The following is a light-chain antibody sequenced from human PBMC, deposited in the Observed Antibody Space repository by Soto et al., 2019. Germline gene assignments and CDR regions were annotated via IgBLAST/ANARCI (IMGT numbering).Light chain of an antibody. V-gene: IGKV3-20*01. J-gene: IGKJ3*01. CDR2: GAS. CDR3: QQYGSSLFP. CDR1: QSVSSSY. Sequence: EIVLTQSPGTLSLSPGERATLSCRASQSVSSSYLAWYQQKPGQAPRLLIYGASSRANGIPDRFSGSGSGTDFTLTISRLEPEDIAVYYCQQYGSSLFPFGTGTKLDIK.